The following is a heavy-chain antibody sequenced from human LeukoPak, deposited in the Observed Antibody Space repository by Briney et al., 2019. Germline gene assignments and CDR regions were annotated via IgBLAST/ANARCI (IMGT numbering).Heavy chain of an antibody. CDR2: IITMFDTA. Sequence: ASVKVSCKASGYTFTTYAMNWVRQAPGQGLEWMGVIITMFDTANYAQKLQGRFTITADKSTNTAYMEVRSLRSEDTAVYYCARRISYDRPDYPAEAFDTSGQGTRVIVSS. V-gene: IGHV1-69*06. J-gene: IGHJ3*02. D-gene: IGHD3-22*01. CDR1: GYTFTTYA. CDR3: ARRISYDRPDYPAEAFDT.